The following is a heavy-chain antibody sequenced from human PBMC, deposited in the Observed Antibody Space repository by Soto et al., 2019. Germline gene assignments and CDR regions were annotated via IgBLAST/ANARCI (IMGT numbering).Heavy chain of an antibody. D-gene: IGHD4-4*01. CDR3: ASSYSNYALIDYYYYGMDV. J-gene: IGHJ6*02. CDR2: IDNNGGI. Sequence: PSETLSLTCTVSSDSSSSYKWSWIRQTPGKGLEWIGYIDNNGGISYNPSLRSRITITISIDTSTKQVSLRLRSEDTAVYYCASSYSNYALIDYYYYGMDVWGQGTTVTVS. CDR1: SDSSSSYK. V-gene: IGHV4-59*08.